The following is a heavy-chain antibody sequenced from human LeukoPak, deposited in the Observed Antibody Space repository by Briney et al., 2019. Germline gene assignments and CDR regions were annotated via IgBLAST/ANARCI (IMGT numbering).Heavy chain of an antibody. CDR1: GASITNNHY. J-gene: IGHJ4*02. Sequence: SETLSLTCAVSGASITNNHYWTWVRQPPGKGLEWIADIFHSGIANYNPSLKSRVTISMDKSKNQFSLTLTSVTAADTAVYYCAGGGEAWELLGYWGQGTLVTVSS. CDR2: IFHSGIA. V-gene: IGHV4-4*02. D-gene: IGHD3-10*01. CDR3: AGGGEAWELLGY.